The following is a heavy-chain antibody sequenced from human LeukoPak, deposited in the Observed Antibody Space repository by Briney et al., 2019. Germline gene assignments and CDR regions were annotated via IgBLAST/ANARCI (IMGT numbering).Heavy chain of an antibody. Sequence: SSETLSLTCTVSGGSISSYYWSWIRQPPGKPLEWIGSISYTGSTDHSPSLRSRLTISVDTSNNQFSLRVTSVTAADTAVGAFVPSFDYWGQGILVTVSS. CDR1: GGSISSYY. CDR3: VPSFDY. J-gene: IGHJ4*02. V-gene: IGHV4-59*01. CDR2: ISYTGST. D-gene: IGHD6-6*01.